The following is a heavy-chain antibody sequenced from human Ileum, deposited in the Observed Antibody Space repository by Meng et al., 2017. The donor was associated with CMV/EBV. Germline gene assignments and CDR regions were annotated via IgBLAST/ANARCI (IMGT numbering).Heavy chain of an antibody. CDR1: GGSVSSGNYH. J-gene: IGHJ4*02. D-gene: IGHD2/OR15-2a*01. V-gene: IGHV4-61*01. CDR2: TVYGGSL. CDR3: AGLIVGNGGRGH. Sequence: VSGGSVSSGNYHWNWIRQPPGKGLEWIGQTVYGGSLKYNPSLESRLSISIDTSKNQFSLNLNSVTAADTAVYYCAGLIVGNGGRGHWGQGTLVTVSS.